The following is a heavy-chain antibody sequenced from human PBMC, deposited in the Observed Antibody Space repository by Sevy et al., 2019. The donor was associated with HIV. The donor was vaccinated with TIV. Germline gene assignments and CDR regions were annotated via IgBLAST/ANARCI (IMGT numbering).Heavy chain of an antibody. J-gene: IGHJ4*02. CDR2: ISYDGSNK. CDR1: RFTFSTYA. V-gene: IGHV3-30*04. D-gene: IGHD2-21*02. Sequence: GGSLRLSCAASRFTFSTYAIHWVRQAPGKGLEGVAVISYDGSNKYYADSVKGRFTISRDNSKHTLYLQMNSLRVEDTAVYYCARGRVTSHYYDYWGQGTLVTVSS. CDR3: ARGRVTSHYYDY.